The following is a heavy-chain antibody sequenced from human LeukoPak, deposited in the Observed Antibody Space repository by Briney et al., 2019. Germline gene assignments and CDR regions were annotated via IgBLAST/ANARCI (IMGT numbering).Heavy chain of an antibody. J-gene: IGHJ4*02. CDR2: IIPILGIA. CDR1: GYTFTGYY. D-gene: IGHD3-22*01. V-gene: IGHV1-69*04. Sequence: SVKVSCTASGYTFTGYYMHWVRQAPGQGLEWMGRIIPILGIANYAQKFQGRVTITADKSTSTAYMELSSLRSEDTAVYYCARDPRYYYDSSGESYFDYWGQGTLVTVSS. CDR3: ARDPRYYYDSSGESYFDY.